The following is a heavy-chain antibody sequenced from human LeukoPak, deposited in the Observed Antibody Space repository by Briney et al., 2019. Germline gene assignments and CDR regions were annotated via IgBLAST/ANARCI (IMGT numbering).Heavy chain of an antibody. CDR2: IYPGDSET. CDR1: GYSFSTHW. CDR3: ARGWNYFDY. J-gene: IGHJ4*02. D-gene: IGHD6-19*01. Sequence: GESLKISCKGSGYSFSTHWIGWVRQMSGKGLEWMGIIYPGDSETRYSPSFQGQVTISADKSITTAYLQWSSLKTSDTAIYYCARGWNYFDYWGQGALVTVSS. V-gene: IGHV5-51*01.